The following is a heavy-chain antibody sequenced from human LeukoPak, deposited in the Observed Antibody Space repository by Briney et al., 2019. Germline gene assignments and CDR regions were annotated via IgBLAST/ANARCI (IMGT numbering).Heavy chain of an antibody. CDR2: INPSGGST. V-gene: IGHV1-46*01. CDR3: ARELSPSGNYDC. Sequence: AASVKVSCKASGYTFTSYHMHWVRHAPGQGVEWMGIINPSGGSTSYAQKFQGRVTVTRDTSTSTVYMELSSLRSEDAAVYYCARELSPSGNYDCWGQGTLVTVSS. D-gene: IGHD1-26*01. J-gene: IGHJ4*02. CDR1: GYTFTSYH.